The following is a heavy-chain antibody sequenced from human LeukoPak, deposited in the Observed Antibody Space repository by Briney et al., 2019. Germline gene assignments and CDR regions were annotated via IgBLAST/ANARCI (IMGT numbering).Heavy chain of an antibody. CDR2: MDYSGST. Sequence: PSETLSLTCSVSGGSISDYYWSWIRLSPGTGLEWIGYMDYSGSTNYNPSLKSRVTISVDTSKNQFSLKLSSVTAADTAVYYCARGAAADAFDIWGQGTMVTVSS. CDR1: GGSISDYY. J-gene: IGHJ3*02. D-gene: IGHD6-13*01. CDR3: ARGAAADAFDI. V-gene: IGHV4-59*01.